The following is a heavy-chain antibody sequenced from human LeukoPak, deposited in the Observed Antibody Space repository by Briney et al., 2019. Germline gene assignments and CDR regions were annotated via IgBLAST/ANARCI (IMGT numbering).Heavy chain of an antibody. Sequence: GGSLRLSCAASGFTFSSYAMHWVRQAPGKGLEWVAIISYDGSDEYYVDSVKGRFTISRDNSKNTLNLQMNSLRAEDTAVYYCERAPPQIHNYCMDVWGQGTTVTVSS. CDR1: GFTFSSYA. V-gene: IGHV3-30-3*01. CDR2: ISYDGSDE. CDR3: ERAPPQIHNYCMDV. J-gene: IGHJ6*02.